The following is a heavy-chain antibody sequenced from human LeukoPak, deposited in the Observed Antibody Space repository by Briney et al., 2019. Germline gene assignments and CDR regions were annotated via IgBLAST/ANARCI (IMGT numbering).Heavy chain of an antibody. CDR1: GFTFSSYR. CDR3: ARDAGYYFDY. Sequence: GGSLRLSCAASGFTFSSYRMNWVRQAPGKGLEWVSSISSSSSNIYYADSAKGRFTISRDNAKNSLYLQMNSLRAEDTAVYYCARDAGYYFDYWGQGTLVTVSS. D-gene: IGHD3-9*01. V-gene: IGHV3-21*01. J-gene: IGHJ4*02. CDR2: ISSSSSNI.